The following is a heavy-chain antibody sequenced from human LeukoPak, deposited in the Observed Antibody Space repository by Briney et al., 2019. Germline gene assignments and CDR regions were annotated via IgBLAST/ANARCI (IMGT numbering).Heavy chain of an antibody. Sequence: SETLSLTCTVSGGSISSGNYYWGWIRQPPGKGLEWIGNIYYRGTTYYNPSLKSRATISVDTSKKRFSLKLSSVTAADTAVYYCATPFYYDSSLDYWGQGILVTVSS. J-gene: IGHJ4*02. CDR2: IYYRGTT. V-gene: IGHV4-39*01. CDR1: GGSISSGNYY. CDR3: ATPFYYDSSLDY. D-gene: IGHD3-22*01.